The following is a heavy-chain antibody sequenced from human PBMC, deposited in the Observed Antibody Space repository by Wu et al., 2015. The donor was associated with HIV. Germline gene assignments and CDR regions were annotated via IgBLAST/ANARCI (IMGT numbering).Heavy chain of an antibody. CDR1: GYTFIDYY. Sequence: QVQLVQSGPEVKKPGASVMVSCKASGYTFIDYYIYWVRQAPGQGLGWMGWINPNRGGTKYAQSFQGRVTMTRDTAVSTAYMELNSVRSDDTAVYYCARLQSLHGLYSNADYWGQGTLVTVSS. J-gene: IGHJ4*02. D-gene: IGHD5-24*01. CDR3: ARLQSLHGLYSNADY. CDR2: INPNRGGT. V-gene: IGHV1-2*02.